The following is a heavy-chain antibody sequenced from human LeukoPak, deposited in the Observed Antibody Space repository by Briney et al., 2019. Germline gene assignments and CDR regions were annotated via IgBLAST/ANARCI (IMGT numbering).Heavy chain of an antibody. CDR3: AKSRDAYNLFDS. Sequence: GGSLRLSCAASGFTLSNYWMHWVRQAPGKGLEWVAVISYDGSNKYYADSVKGRFTISRDNGQNSLYLQMNSLRAEDTAVYYCAKSRDAYNLFDSWGQGTLVTVSS. V-gene: IGHV3-30*18. CDR1: GFTLSNYW. D-gene: IGHD5-24*01. J-gene: IGHJ4*02. CDR2: ISYDGSNK.